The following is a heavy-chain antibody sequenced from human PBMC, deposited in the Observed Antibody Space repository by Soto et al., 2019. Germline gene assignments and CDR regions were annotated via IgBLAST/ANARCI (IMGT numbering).Heavy chain of an antibody. V-gene: IGHV1-18*01. CDR2: ISAHNGNT. J-gene: IGHJ4*02. CDR1: GYAFTTYG. Sequence: QVHRVQSGAEVKKPGASVKVSCQGSGYAFTTYGITWVRQAPGQGLEWMGWISAHNGNTNYAQKLQGRVTVTRDTSTSTAYMELRSLRYDDTAVYYCARGRDGDYWGQGALVTVSS. CDR3: ARGRDGDY. D-gene: IGHD6-6*01.